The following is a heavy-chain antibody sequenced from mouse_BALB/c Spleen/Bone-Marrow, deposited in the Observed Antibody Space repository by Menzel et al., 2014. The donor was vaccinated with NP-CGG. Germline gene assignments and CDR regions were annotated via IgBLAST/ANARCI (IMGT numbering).Heavy chain of an antibody. CDR1: GYSFTGYY. V-gene: IGHV1-31*01. Sequence: EVQVVESGPELVKPGASVKISCKASGYSFTGYYMHWAKQSHVKSLERIGRINPYNGATSYNQNFKDKASLTVDKSSSTAYMELHSLTSEDSAVYYCAREYYGNYVLDYWGQGTTLTVSS. CDR2: INPYNGAT. D-gene: IGHD2-1*01. CDR3: AREYYGNYVLDY. J-gene: IGHJ2*01.